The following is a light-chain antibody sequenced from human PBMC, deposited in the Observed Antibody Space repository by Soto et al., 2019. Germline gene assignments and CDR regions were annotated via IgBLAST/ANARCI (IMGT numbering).Light chain of an antibody. J-gene: IGKJ2*01. CDR3: QQGHNGAVT. Sequence: EIVMTQSPATLSLSPGERAALSCRASQSINSELAWYHQKPGQPPRLLIYGASTRATGDPARFTGSESGSEFTLTISGLQAEDFAVYYCQQGHNGAVTIGQGTRLE. CDR1: QSINSE. CDR2: GAS. V-gene: IGKV3-15*01.